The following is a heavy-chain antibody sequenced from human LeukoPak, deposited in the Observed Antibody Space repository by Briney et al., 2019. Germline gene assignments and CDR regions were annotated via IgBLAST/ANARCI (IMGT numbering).Heavy chain of an antibody. CDR2: IYYSGST. CDR1: GGSISSYY. CDR3: ARSVGSERDFDY. V-gene: IGHV4-59*01. D-gene: IGHD1-26*01. J-gene: IGHJ4*02. Sequence: PSETLSLTCTVSGGSISSYYWSWIRQPPGKGLAWIGYIYYSGSTNYNPSLKSRVTISVDTSKSQFSLKLSSVTAADTAVYYCARSVGSERDFDYWGQGTLVTVSS.